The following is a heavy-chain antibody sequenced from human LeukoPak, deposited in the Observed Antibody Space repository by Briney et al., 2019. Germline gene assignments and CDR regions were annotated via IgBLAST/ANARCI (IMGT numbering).Heavy chain of an antibody. CDR3: ARAVTYDSSGYRWFDP. D-gene: IGHD3-22*01. V-gene: IGHV3-7*03. Sequence: GGSLRLSCAASGLNFSSRWMNWVRQAPGQGLEWVASIKEDGSEKHYVDSVKGRFTISRDNGKNSLYLQMNSLRAEDTAVYYCARAVTYDSSGYRWFDPWGQGTLVTVSS. CDR1: GLNFSSRW. J-gene: IGHJ5*02. CDR2: IKEDGSEK.